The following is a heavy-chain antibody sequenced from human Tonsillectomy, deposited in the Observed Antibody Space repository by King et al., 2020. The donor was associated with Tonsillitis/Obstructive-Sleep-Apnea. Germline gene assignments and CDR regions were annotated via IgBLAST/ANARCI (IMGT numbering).Heavy chain of an antibody. J-gene: IGHJ3*02. V-gene: IGHV1-46*01. Sequence: VQLVESGAEVKKPGASVKVSCKASGYTFTSYYMHWVRQAPGQGLEWMGIINPSGGSTSYAQKFQGRVTMTRDTSTSTVYMELSRLRSEDTAVYYCARVFSTSGLGAKDTFDIWGQGTMVTVSS. CDR3: ARVFSTSGLGAKDTFDI. D-gene: IGHD2-2*01. CDR2: INPSGGST. CDR1: GYTFTSYY.